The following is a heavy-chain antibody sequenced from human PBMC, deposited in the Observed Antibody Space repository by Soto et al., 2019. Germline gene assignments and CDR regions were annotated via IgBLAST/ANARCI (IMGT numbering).Heavy chain of an antibody. V-gene: IGHV1-69*13. Sequence: ASVHVSCKASGGTFSSYAISWVRQAPGQGLECMGGIIPVFGTANYAQKFQGRVTINADESTSTVYMELSSLRSEDTAVYYCARGWNDFPHWGQGTLVTVSS. CDR3: ARGWNDFPH. CDR1: GGTFSSYA. D-gene: IGHD1-1*01. J-gene: IGHJ1*01. CDR2: IIPVFGTA.